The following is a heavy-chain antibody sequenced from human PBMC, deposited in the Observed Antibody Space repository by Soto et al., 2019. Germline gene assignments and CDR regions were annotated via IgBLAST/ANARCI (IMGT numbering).Heavy chain of an antibody. CDR1: GFSFGTFV. J-gene: IGHJ4*02. CDR2: ITDSGYTA. CDR3: AKNGQWLATPPEA. V-gene: IGHV3-23*01. D-gene: IGHD6-19*01. Sequence: GGSLRLSCAASGFSFGTFVMTLFRQAPGGGLERVSSITDSGYTASYAETVEGRFTVSRDNSKNVLHLQMNDLRVEDTATYYCAKNGQWLATPPEAWGQGTLVTVS.